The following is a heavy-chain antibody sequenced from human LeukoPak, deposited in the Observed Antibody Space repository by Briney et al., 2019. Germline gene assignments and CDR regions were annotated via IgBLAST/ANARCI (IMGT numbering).Heavy chain of an antibody. CDR3: AHSDDIREFDY. V-gene: IGHV2-5*02. D-gene: IGHD3-9*01. J-gene: IGHJ4*02. CDR2: ISWDDDK. Sequence: SGPPLVNPPQTLTLTCTFSGYSLRTSGGGVGWIRQPPGKALEWLPLISWDDDKRYSPSLQSRLTITKDTSKNQVVLTMTNMDPVDTATYYCAHSDDIREFDYWRQGTLVTVSS. CDR1: GYSLRTSGGG.